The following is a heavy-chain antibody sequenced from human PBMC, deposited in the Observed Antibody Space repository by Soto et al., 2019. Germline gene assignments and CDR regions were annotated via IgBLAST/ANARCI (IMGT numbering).Heavy chain of an antibody. D-gene: IGHD6-19*01. CDR3: ARTFSSGWFDSFDI. Sequence: QLQLRESGPGLVKPSETLSLTSTVSGGSITSSSYYWGWIRQPPGKGLEWIGSIYHSGSTYYNPSLKRRVTISVDTSKNQFSLNLSSVTSADTAVYSCARTFSSGWFDSFDIWGPGTTVSVSS. V-gene: IGHV4-39*01. CDR1: GGSITSSSYY. J-gene: IGHJ3*02. CDR2: IYHSGST.